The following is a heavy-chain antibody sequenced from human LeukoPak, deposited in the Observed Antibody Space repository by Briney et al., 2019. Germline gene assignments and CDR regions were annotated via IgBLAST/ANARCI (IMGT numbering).Heavy chain of an antibody. Sequence: GGSLRLSCAASGFTFSNYWMHWVRQAPGKGLVWVSRIHSDGSTTIYADSVKGRFTISRDNAKNTLYLQMNSLRAEDTAVYYCARVVTMVRGVPDYWGQGTLVTVSS. CDR2: IHSDGSTT. J-gene: IGHJ4*02. CDR1: GFTFSNYW. CDR3: ARVVTMVRGVPDY. V-gene: IGHV3-74*01. D-gene: IGHD3-10*01.